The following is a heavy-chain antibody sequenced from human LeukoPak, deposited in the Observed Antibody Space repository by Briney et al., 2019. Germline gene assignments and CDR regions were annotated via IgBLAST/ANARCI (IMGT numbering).Heavy chain of an antibody. V-gene: IGHV4-39*07. Sequence: SETLSLTCTVSGGSISSSSYYWGWIRQPPGKGLEWIGSIYYSGSTNYNPSLKSRVTMSVDTSKNQFSLKLSSVTAADTAVYYCAGVYYDSSGYYYFDYWGQGTLVTVSS. CDR3: AGVYYDSSGYYYFDY. CDR2: IYYSGST. D-gene: IGHD3-22*01. J-gene: IGHJ4*02. CDR1: GGSISSSSYY.